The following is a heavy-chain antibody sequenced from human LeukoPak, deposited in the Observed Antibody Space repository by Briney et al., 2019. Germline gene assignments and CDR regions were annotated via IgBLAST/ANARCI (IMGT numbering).Heavy chain of an antibody. CDR3: ARADPNLPATATALDY. CDR2: ISSSGSTI. CDR1: GFTFSDYY. Sequence: GGSLRLSCAASGFTFSDYYMSWIRQAPGKGLEWVSYISSSGSTIYYADSVKGRFTISRDNAKNSLYLQMNSLRAEDTAVYYCARADPNLPATATALDYWGQGTLVTVSP. V-gene: IGHV3-11*01. J-gene: IGHJ4*02. D-gene: IGHD2-2*01.